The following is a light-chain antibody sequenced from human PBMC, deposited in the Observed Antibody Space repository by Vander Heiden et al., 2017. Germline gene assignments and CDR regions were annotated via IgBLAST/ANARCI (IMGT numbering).Light chain of an antibody. CDR1: KSLLHSNGYNY. Sequence: DIVMTQSPLSLPVTPGEPASISCRPSKSLLHSNGYNYLDWYLQKPGQSPQLLIYLGSNRASGVPDRFSGSGSGTDFTLKISRVEAEDVGVYYCKQALQTPRTFGQGTKVEIK. CDR2: LGS. V-gene: IGKV2-28*01. CDR3: KQALQTPRT. J-gene: IGKJ1*01.